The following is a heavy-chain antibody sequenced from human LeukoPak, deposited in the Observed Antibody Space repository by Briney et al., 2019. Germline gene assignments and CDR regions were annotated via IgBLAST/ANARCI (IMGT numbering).Heavy chain of an antibody. Sequence: PGRSLRLSCAASGFTFDDYAMHWVRQAPGKGLEWVSGISWNSGSIGYADSVKGRFTISRDNAKNSLYLQMNSLRAEDTALYYCAKDIAPYYYGSGTNWFDPWGQGTLVTVSS. J-gene: IGHJ5*02. V-gene: IGHV3-9*01. CDR1: GFTFDDYA. D-gene: IGHD3-10*01. CDR2: ISWNSGSI. CDR3: AKDIAPYYYGSGTNWFDP.